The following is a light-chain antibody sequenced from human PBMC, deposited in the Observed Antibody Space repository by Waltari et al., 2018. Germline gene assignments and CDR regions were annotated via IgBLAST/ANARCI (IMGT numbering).Light chain of an antibody. Sequence: SVLTQPPSASGAPGQRVTISCSGRSSNIGSHYVYWYQQLPGTAPKLLIYTDDQRAAGVPDRVSASKSGTSASLAISGLRSEDEADYYCAAWDDSPSGHVVFGGGPKLTVL. V-gene: IGLV1-47*02. J-gene: IGLJ2*01. CDR2: TDD. CDR3: AAWDDSPSGHVV. CDR1: SSNIGSHY.